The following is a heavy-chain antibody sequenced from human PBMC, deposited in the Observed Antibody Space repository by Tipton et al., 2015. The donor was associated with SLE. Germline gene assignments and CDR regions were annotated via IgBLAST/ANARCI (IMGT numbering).Heavy chain of an antibody. CDR3: ARAPWGSCSDSSCPGFDP. D-gene: IGHD2-2*01. CDR2: IYYSDSK. V-gene: IGHV4-59*12. Sequence: TLSLTCIVSGDSITSSYWSWSRQPPGKGLEWIGYIYYSDSKKYSPSLKSRLSMSVDTSKRQFSLKLTSVTAADTAVYYCARAPWGSCSDSSCPGFDPWGQGTLVTVSS. J-gene: IGHJ5*02. CDR1: GDSITSSY.